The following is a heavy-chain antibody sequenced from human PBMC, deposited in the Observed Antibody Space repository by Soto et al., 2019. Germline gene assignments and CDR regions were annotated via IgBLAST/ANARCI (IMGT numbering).Heavy chain of an antibody. CDR1: GGSISSYY. Sequence: PSETLSLTCTASGGSISSYYWSWIRQPPGKGLEWIAYIYYTGSTNYNPSLKSRVTLSADTSKNQFSLNLSSVTAADTAMYYCARVDSSGSYFDSWGQGTLVTVSS. D-gene: IGHD3-22*01. CDR2: IYYTGST. J-gene: IGHJ4*02. V-gene: IGHV4-59*01. CDR3: ARVDSSGSYFDS.